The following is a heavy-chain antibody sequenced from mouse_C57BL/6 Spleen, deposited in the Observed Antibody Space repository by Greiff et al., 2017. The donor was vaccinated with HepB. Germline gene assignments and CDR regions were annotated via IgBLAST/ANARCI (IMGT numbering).Heavy chain of an antibody. J-gene: IGHJ2*01. CDR3: AREGGNWGYFDY. CDR2: ISDGGSYT. D-gene: IGHD4-1*01. Sequence: EVQLQQSGGGLVKPGGSLKLSCAASGFTFSSYAMSWVRQTPEKRLEWVATISDGGSYTYYPDNVKGRFTISRDNAKNNLYLQMSHLKSEDTAMYYCAREGGNWGYFDYWGQGTTLTVSS. CDR1: GFTFSSYA. V-gene: IGHV5-4*01.